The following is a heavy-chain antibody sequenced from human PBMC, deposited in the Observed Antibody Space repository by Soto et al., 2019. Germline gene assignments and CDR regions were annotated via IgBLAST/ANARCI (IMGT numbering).Heavy chain of an antibody. CDR3: AKGQQLVKAWFDP. Sequence: EVQLVESGGGLVQPGRSLRLSCAASGFTFDDYAMHWVRQAPGKGLEWVSGISWNSGSIGYADSVKGRFTISRDIAKNSLYLQMNSLRAEDTALYYCAKGQQLVKAWFDPWGQGTLVTVSS. CDR2: ISWNSGSI. J-gene: IGHJ5*02. CDR1: GFTFDDYA. V-gene: IGHV3-9*01. D-gene: IGHD6-6*01.